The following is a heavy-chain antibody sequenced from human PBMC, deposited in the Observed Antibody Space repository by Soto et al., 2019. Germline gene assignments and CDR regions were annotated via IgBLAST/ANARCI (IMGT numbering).Heavy chain of an antibody. Sequence: SETLSLTCTVSGGSISSSSYYWGWIRQPPGKGLEWIGSIYYSGSTYYNPSLKSRVTISVDTSKNQFSLKLSSVTAADTAVYYCARSGYSYGPNPLLYWGQGTLVTVSS. J-gene: IGHJ4*02. CDR3: ARSGYSYGPNPLLY. CDR1: GGSISSSSYY. CDR2: IYYSGST. D-gene: IGHD5-18*01. V-gene: IGHV4-39*07.